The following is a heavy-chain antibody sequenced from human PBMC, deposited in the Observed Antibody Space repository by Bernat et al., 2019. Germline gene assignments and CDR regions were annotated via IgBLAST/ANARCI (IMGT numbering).Heavy chain of an antibody. V-gene: IGHV3-43*02. D-gene: IGHD3-3*01. CDR3: AKDIRDFWSGYGGDNWFDP. Sequence: EVQLVESGGGVVQPGGSLRLSCAASGFTFDDYAMHWVRQAPGKGLEWVSLISGDGGSTYYADSVKGRFTISRDNSKNSLYLQMNRLRTEDTALYYCAKDIRDFWSGYGGDNWFDPWGQGTLVTVSS. J-gene: IGHJ5*02. CDR2: ISGDGGST. CDR1: GFTFDDYA.